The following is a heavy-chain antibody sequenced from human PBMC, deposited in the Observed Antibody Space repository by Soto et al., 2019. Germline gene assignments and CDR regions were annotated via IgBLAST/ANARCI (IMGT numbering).Heavy chain of an antibody. Sequence: ASVKVSCKASGYSFTNNDVSWVRQATGQGLEWMGWMNPGSGDTGYAQKFQGRATMTRDISIATAYMELSSLRSDDTAIYYCARMETFGSLNWFDPWGQGTLVTVYS. CDR2: MNPGSGDT. V-gene: IGHV1-8*01. CDR1: GYSFTNND. J-gene: IGHJ5*02. D-gene: IGHD3-16*01. CDR3: ARMETFGSLNWFDP.